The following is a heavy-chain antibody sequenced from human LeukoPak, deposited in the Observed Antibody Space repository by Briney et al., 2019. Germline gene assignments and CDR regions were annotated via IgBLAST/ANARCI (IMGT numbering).Heavy chain of an antibody. Sequence: SETLSLTCAVSGGSFTGYYWSWIRQPPGMGLEWIGEINHSGSTIYNPSLKSRVTILLDTSKNQFSLKLTSVTAADTAVYYCATRMRLAAAAPFDYWGQGTLVTVSS. CDR2: INHSGST. J-gene: IGHJ4*02. V-gene: IGHV4-34*01. CDR1: GGSFTGYY. D-gene: IGHD6-13*01. CDR3: ATRMRLAAAAPFDY.